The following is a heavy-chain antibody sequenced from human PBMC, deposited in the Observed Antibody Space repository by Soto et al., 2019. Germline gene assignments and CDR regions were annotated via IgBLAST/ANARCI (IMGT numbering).Heavy chain of an antibody. Sequence: QVQLVESGGGVVQPGRSLRLSCAASGFTFSSYAMHWVRQAPGKGLEWVAVISYEGSNKYYADSVKGRFTISRDNSKNTLYLQMNSLRAEDTAVDYCAREPPLQYCSGGSCSNFDYWGQGTLVTVSS. V-gene: IGHV3-30-3*01. CDR2: ISYEGSNK. J-gene: IGHJ4*02. CDR1: GFTFSSYA. D-gene: IGHD2-15*01. CDR3: AREPPLQYCSGGSCSNFDY.